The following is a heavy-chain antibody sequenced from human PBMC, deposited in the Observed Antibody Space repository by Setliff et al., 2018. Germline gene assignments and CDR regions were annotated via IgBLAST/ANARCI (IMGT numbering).Heavy chain of an antibody. CDR2: IWFDGSQE. Sequence: AGGSLRLSCSGSGFNFSNYEINWVRQAPGKGLEWVAIIWFDGSQEYYADSVRGRFTISRDNSKNTLYLQMNSLRPEDTAVYYCARTCSGSGCYAGLESWGQGTPVTVSS. CDR1: GFNFSNYE. D-gene: IGHD2-15*01. CDR3: ARTCSGSGCYAGLES. V-gene: IGHV3-33*08. J-gene: IGHJ4*02.